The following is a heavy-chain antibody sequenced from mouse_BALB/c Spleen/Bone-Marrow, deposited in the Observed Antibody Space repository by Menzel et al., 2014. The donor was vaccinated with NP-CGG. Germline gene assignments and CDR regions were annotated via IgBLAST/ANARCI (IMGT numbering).Heavy chain of an antibody. J-gene: IGHJ3*01. CDR3: ARGGAFAY. Sequence: VQLQQSGAELMKPGASVKLSCTASGFNIKDTYVHWVKQRPEQGLEWIGRIDPANGNTKYDPKFQGKATITADTSSNTAYLQLSSLTSEDTAVYYCARGGAFAYWGQGTLVTVAA. CDR1: GFNIKDTY. CDR2: IDPANGNT. V-gene: IGHV14-3*02.